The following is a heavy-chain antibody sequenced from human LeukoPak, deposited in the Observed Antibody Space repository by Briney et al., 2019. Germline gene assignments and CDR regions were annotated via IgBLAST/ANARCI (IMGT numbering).Heavy chain of an antibody. Sequence: PGGSLRLSCAASGFTVSSNYMSWVRQAPGKGLEWVSVIYSGGSTYYADSVKGRFTISRDNSKNTLYLQMNSLRAEDTALYYCAKELCGGDCYATNYYYYGMDVWGQGTTVTVSS. CDR1: GFTVSSNY. V-gene: IGHV3-53*05. CDR2: IYSGGST. J-gene: IGHJ6*02. CDR3: AKELCGGDCYATNYYYYGMDV. D-gene: IGHD2-21*02.